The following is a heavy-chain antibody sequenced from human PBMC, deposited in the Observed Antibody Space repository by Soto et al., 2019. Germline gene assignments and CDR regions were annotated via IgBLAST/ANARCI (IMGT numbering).Heavy chain of an antibody. Sequence: QLQLQESGPGLVKPSETLSLTCTVSGGSISSSSYYWGWIRQPPGKGLEWIGCIYYSGSTYYYPSSQSRVTLSVDTSKNQFSLKLSSVTAADTAVYYCSRRDPPLFGDVCDIWGQGTMVTVSS. J-gene: IGHJ3*02. V-gene: IGHV4-39*01. D-gene: IGHD2-21*01. CDR2: IYYSGST. CDR3: SRRDPPLFGDVCDI. CDR1: GGSISSSSYY.